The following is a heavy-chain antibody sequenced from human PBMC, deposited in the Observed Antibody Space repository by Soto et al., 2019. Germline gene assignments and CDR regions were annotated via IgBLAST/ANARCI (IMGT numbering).Heavy chain of an antibody. V-gene: IGHV4-34*01. CDR3: ARVSTYYYGSGSYYNPYYYYGMDV. J-gene: IGHJ6*02. CDR1: GGSFSCYY. D-gene: IGHD3-10*01. Sequence: PSETLSLTCAVYGGSFSCYYWSWIRQPPGKGLEWIGEINHSGSTNYNPSLKSRVTISVDTSKNQFSLKLSSVTAADTAVYYCARVSTYYYGSGSYYNPYYYYGMDVWGQGTTVTVSS. CDR2: INHSGST.